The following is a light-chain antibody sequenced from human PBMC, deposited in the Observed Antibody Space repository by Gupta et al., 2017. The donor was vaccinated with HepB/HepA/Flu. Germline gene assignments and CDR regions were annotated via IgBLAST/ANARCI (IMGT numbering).Light chain of an antibody. J-gene: IGKJ1*01. V-gene: IGKV1-5*03. Sequence: DIQLTQSPSTLSASVGDRVTITCRASQRVNYWLAWFQKKPGTAPKVLISKASNLESGVPSRFSGSGSGTEFTLTISSLQPDDVATYYCQHYYTDPGTFGQGTKVELK. CDR1: QRVNYW. CDR2: KAS. CDR3: QHYYTDPGT.